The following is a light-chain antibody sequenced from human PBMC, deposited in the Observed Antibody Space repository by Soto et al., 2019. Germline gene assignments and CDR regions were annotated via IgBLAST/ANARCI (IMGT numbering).Light chain of an antibody. J-gene: IGKJ1*01. Sequence: EIVMTQSPASLSVSPGERATLSCRASQSVSSNLAWYQQKPGQAPRLLIYGASTSATGIPARFSGSGSGTEFTRTISRLQSEDVSGYCYQQYNIWPPTWTFGHGTKVASK. CDR3: QQYNIWPPTWT. V-gene: IGKV3-15*01. CDR2: GAS. CDR1: QSVSSN.